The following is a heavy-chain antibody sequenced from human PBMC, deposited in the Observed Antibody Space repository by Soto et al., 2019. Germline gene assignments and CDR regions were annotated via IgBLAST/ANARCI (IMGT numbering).Heavy chain of an antibody. CDR2: ISFDGSNK. CDR3: AIFLGEVDPAMIPGAY. J-gene: IGHJ4*02. CDR1: GFTFSNYG. V-gene: IGHV3-30*03. Sequence: QVELVESGGGVVQPGGSLRLSCAASGFTFSNYGLHWVRQAPGKGLEWAAVISFDGSNKYYADSMKGRFTVSRDNSKNTLYLQMTSRRTEDTAMYYCAIFLGEVDPAMIPGAYWGQGTLVTVSS. D-gene: IGHD5-18*01.